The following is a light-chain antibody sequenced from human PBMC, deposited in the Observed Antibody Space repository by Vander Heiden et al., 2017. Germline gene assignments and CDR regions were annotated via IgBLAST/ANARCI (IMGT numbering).Light chain of an antibody. Sequence: QSLLTQPPSLTATPAQTATIFRSGSSSNIGRNAVSWYQQLPGMAPKFLIFSNNQRPSGAPDRFSGSKSGTSASLAISGLQSEDEADYYCAAWDDSLKAWVFGGGTKLTVL. J-gene: IGLJ3*02. CDR3: AAWDDSLKAWV. V-gene: IGLV1-44*01. CDR2: SNN. CDR1: SSNIGRNA.